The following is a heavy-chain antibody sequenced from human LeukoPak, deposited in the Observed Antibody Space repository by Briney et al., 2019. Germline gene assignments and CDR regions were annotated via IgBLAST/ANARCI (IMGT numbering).Heavy chain of an antibody. J-gene: IGHJ4*02. CDR1: GFTFSSYA. D-gene: IGHD2-15*01. CDR2: ISGSGGST. CDR3: ASGGYCSDFDY. V-gene: IGHV3-23*01. Sequence: GGSLRLSCAASGFTFSSYAMSWVRQAPGKGLEWGSAISGSGGSTYYADSVKGRFTISRDNSKNTLYLQMNSLRAEDTAVYYCASGGYCSDFDYWGQGTLITVSS.